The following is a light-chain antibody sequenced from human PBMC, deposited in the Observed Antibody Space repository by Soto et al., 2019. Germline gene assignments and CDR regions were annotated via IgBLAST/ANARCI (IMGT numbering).Light chain of an antibody. CDR3: MQSLQSPPT. J-gene: IGKJ4*01. CDR1: LSLLHPNGNTF. CDR2: LAS. Sequence: DVVLNQSPVTLAVTPGEPASISCRSSLSLLHPNGNTFLHWYFQKPGQCPQLLIYLASKRASGVPDRFCSSESGTDYTLKISSLEAEDAGIYYCMQSLQSPPTFGAGTKVDMK. V-gene: IGKV2-28*01.